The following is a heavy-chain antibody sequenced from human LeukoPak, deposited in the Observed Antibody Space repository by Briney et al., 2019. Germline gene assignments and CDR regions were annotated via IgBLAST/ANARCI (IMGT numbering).Heavy chain of an antibody. D-gene: IGHD2/OR15-2a*01. CDR2: ISPSGTT. CDR1: GGYTGSHY. CDR3: ARDFYASGFYFWFDP. J-gene: IGHJ5*02. V-gene: IGHV4-4*07. Sequence: SETLSLICSVSGGYTGSHYWSWIRQPAGKGLEWIGRISPSGTTHYNPSLGSRVTMSVDTSKNYFSLRLSSVTAADTAVYYCARDFYASGFYFWFDPWGQGILVTVSS.